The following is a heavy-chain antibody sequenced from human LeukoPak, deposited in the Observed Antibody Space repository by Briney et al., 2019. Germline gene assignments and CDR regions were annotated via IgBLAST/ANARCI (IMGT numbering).Heavy chain of an antibody. Sequence: SETLSLTCAVYGGSFSGYYWSWIRQPPGKGLEWIGEINHSGSTNYNPSLKSRVTISVDTPKNQFSLKLSSVTAADTAVYYCARALNWFDPWGQGTLVTVSS. J-gene: IGHJ5*02. CDR2: INHSGST. CDR1: GGSFSGYY. CDR3: ARALNWFDP. V-gene: IGHV4-34*01.